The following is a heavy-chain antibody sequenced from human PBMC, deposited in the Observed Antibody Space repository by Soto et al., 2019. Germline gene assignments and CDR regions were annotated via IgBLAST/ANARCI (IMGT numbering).Heavy chain of an antibody. V-gene: IGHV1-24*01. CDR1: GDRLTELS. J-gene: IGHJ4*02. D-gene: IGHD1-7*01. CDR3: VRGVRDRSHLFQWLEL. Sequence: APVTVSSKVSGDRLTELSMHCLQQAPRKRLEWMGGFDPEDGETIYAQKFQGRVTMTRNTSISTAYMELSSLRSEDTAVYYCVRGVRDRSHLFQWLELWVQRSLVSVSP. CDR2: FDPEDGET.